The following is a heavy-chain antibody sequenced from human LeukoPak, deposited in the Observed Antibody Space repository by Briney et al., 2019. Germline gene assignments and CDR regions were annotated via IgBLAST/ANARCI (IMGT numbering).Heavy chain of an antibody. Sequence: SETLSLTCAVYGGPFSGYYWSWIRQPPGKGLEWIGEIFHSGNTNYNPSLKSRITISIDTSKNHFSLKLSSLTAADTAVYYCARVITGDYWGQGTPGTVSS. J-gene: IGHJ4*02. CDR3: ARVITGDY. CDR1: GGPFSGYY. D-gene: IGHD1-14*01. CDR2: IFHSGNT. V-gene: IGHV4-34*12.